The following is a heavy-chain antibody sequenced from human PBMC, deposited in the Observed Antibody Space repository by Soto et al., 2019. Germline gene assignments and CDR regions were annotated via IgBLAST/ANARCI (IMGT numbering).Heavy chain of an antibody. Sequence: EVQLVESGGGLVQSGGSLRLSCAASGFIFSNYDMHWVRQASGKGLEWVSGIGPAGDTYYPDSVKGRFTTSRENAKNSLYLQMNSLRAGDTAVYYRARGRDYVSFDYWGQGILVTASS. CDR1: GFIFSNYD. CDR2: IGPAGDT. J-gene: IGHJ4*02. V-gene: IGHV3-13*01. CDR3: ARGRDYVSFDY. D-gene: IGHD4-17*01.